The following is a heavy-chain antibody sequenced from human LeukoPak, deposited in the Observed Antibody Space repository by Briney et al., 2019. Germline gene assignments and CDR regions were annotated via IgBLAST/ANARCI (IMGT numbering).Heavy chain of an antibody. Sequence: ETLSLTCTVSGGSISSYYWRWIRQPPGKGLEWIGYIYYSESTTYNQTLKSRVTISVDTSKNQFSLKLSSVTAADTAVYYCARSYGGARPLDYWGQGTLVSVSS. J-gene: IGHJ4*02. CDR1: GGSISSYY. CDR2: IYYSEST. CDR3: ARSYGGARPLDY. D-gene: IGHD4-23*01. V-gene: IGHV4-59*01.